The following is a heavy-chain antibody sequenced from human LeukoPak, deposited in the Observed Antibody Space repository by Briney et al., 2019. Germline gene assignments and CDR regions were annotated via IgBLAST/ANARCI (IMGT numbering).Heavy chain of an antibody. Sequence: GGSLRLSCAASGFTFSRYAMSWVPEAPGKGRGGGSAISGGGGSTYYADSVKGRFTTARDNSKTTLYLQMISLRAEDTAVQHRANLPGGTCQIVYYCYYGMDVWGQGSTVTVPS. CDR3: ANLPGGTCQIVYYCYYGMDV. D-gene: IGHD2/OR15-2a*01. CDR1: GFTFSRYA. CDR2: ISGGGGST. J-gene: IGHJ6*02. V-gene: IGHV3-23*01.